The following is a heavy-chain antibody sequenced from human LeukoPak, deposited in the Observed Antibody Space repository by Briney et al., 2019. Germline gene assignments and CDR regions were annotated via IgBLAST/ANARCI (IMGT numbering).Heavy chain of an antibody. V-gene: IGHV3-53*01. CDR3: ARDGRFSSGSSNWFDP. CDR2: SYSGGST. Sequence: GGSLRLSCAASGFTVSSNYRSWVRQAPGKGLERVSVSYSGGSTYYADSVKGRFTISRDNSKNTLYLQMNSLRAEDTAVYYCARDGRFSSGSSNWFDPWGQGTLVTVSS. D-gene: IGHD6-19*01. CDR1: GFTVSSNY. J-gene: IGHJ5*02.